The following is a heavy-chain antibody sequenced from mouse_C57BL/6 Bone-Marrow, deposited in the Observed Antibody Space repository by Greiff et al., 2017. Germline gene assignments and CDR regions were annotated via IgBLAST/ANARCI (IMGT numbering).Heavy chain of an antibody. V-gene: IGHV5-6*02. J-gene: IGHJ4*01. CDR3: ARGYYGSSPYYAMDY. CDR2: ISSGGSYT. D-gene: IGHD1-1*01. CDR1: GFTFSSYG. Sequence: EVKLVESGGDLVKPGGSLKLSCAASGFTFSSYGMSWVRQTPDKRLEWVATISSGGSYTYYPDSVKGRFTISRDNAKNTLYLQMSSLKSEDTAMYYCARGYYGSSPYYAMDYWGQGTSVTVSS.